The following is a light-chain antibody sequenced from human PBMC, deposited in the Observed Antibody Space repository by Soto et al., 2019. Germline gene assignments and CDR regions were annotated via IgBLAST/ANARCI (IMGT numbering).Light chain of an antibody. CDR1: QSISSW. V-gene: IGKV1-5*01. CDR3: QQYTSYL. Sequence: DIQMTQSPSTLSASVGDRVTITCRASQSISSWLAWYQQKPGKAPKLLIYDASSLESGVPSRFSGSGSGTEFTLTIRSTQPDDFATYYCQQYTSYLFGHGTKVDIK. J-gene: IGKJ1*01. CDR2: DAS.